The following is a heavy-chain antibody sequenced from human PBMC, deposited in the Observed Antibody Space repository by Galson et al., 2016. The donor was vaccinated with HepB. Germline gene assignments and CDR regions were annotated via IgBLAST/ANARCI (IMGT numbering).Heavy chain of an antibody. CDR3: AREPPVVPPTYYYYMDV. CDR2: TYYWSKWYY. CDR1: GDSVSSNNAG. Sequence: CAISGDSVSSNNAGWNWIRQSPSRGLEWLGKTYYWSKWYYDYSVSLKGRITISPDTSKNQFSLHLNSVTPEDTAVYYCAREPPVVPPTYYYYMDVWGEGTTVTVSS. D-gene: IGHD2-2*01. J-gene: IGHJ6*03. V-gene: IGHV6-1*01.